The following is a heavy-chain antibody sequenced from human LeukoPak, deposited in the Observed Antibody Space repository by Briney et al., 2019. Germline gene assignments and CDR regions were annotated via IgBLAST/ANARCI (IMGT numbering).Heavy chain of an antibody. CDR1: GFTFSNYW. J-gene: IGHJ4*02. V-gene: IGHV3-7*01. D-gene: IGHD3-16*01. Sequence: PGGSLRLSCAASGFTFSNYWMSWVRQAPGKGLEWVADIKRDGSEKHYVDSVKGRFTISRDDANNSLYLQMNSLRAEDTAVYYCALNMIGGQIFDFWGQGTLVTVSS. CDR2: IKRDGSEK. CDR3: ALNMIGGQIFDF.